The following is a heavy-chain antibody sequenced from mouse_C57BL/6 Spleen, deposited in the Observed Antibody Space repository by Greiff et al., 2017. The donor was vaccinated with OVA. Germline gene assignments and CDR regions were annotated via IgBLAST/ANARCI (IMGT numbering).Heavy chain of an antibody. J-gene: IGHJ2*01. D-gene: IGHD2-3*01. V-gene: IGHV1-82*01. CDR1: GYAFSSSW. CDR2: IYPGDGDT. CDR3: GRCDDGSFDY. Sequence: VQLQQPGPELVKPGASVKISCKASGYAFSSSWMNWVKQRPGKGLEWIGRIYPGDGDTNYNGKFKGKATLTADKSSSPAYMQLSSLTSEDSAVYFCGRCDDGSFDYWGQGTTLTVSS.